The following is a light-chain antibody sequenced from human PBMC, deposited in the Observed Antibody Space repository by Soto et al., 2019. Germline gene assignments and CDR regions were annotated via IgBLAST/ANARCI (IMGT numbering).Light chain of an antibody. CDR2: GAS. J-gene: IGKJ1*01. CDR3: QQFGSSSWT. Sequence: ESVLTQSPGTLSLSPGEKATLSCRASQSVSSSYLAWYQQKPGQAPRLLIYGASSRATGIPDRFSGSGSGTDFTLTVSRLEPEDFAVYYCQQFGSSSWTFGQGDQGGY. CDR1: QSVSSSY. V-gene: IGKV3-20*01.